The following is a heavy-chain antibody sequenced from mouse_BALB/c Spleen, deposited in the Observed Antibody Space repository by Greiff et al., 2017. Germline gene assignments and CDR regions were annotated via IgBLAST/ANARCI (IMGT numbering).Heavy chain of an antibody. CDR1: GYSITSDYA. CDR3: ARRKVRRGYYAMDY. Sequence: EVQLQQSGPGLVKPSQSLSLTCTVTGYSITSDYAWNWIRQFPGNKLEWMGYISYSGSTSYNPSLKSRISITRDTSKNQFFLQLNSVTTEDTATYYCARRKVRRGYYAMDYWGQGTSVTVSS. V-gene: IGHV3-2*02. D-gene: IGHD2-14*01. CDR2: ISYSGST. J-gene: IGHJ4*01.